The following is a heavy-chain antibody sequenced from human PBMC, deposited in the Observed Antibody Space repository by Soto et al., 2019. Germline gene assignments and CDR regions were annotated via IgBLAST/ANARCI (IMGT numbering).Heavy chain of an antibody. V-gene: IGHV3-74*01. CDR1: GLTINNYW. D-gene: IGHD6-6*01. CDR2: INSGSRNT. Sequence: PGGSLRLSCTASGLTINNYWMHWVRQAPGKGPVWVSPINSGSRNTSYADSVRGRFTISRDNAKNSLYLQMNSLRAEDTAVYYCARDVGGSSSAFDIWGQGTMVTVSS. CDR3: ARDVGGSSSAFDI. J-gene: IGHJ3*02.